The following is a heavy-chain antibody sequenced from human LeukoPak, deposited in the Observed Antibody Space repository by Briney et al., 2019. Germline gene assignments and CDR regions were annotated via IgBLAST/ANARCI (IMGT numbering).Heavy chain of an antibody. CDR3: ARDMLRGFAEIDS. CDR1: GFIFSSHW. Sequence: GGSLTLSCAASGFIFSSHWMSWVRQAPGKGLEWVANIKQDGSETSYVDSVRGRFTISRDNAKNSLYLQMNGLRAEDTAVYYCARDMLRGFAEIDSWGQGSLVTVSS. D-gene: IGHD3-10*01. CDR2: IKQDGSET. V-gene: IGHV3-7*05. J-gene: IGHJ4*02.